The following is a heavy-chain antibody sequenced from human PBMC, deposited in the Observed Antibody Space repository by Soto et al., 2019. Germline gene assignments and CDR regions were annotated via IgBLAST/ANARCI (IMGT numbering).Heavy chain of an antibody. Sequence: PSETVSLTCAVSGYSISSGYYWGWIRRPPGKGLEWIGSIYHSGRTYYNPSLKSRVTISVDTSKNQFSLKLSSVTAADTAVYYCARDLGIAASSYYGTEAWGQGTPVTVSS. CDR1: GYSISSGYY. CDR3: ARDLGIAASSYYGTEA. V-gene: IGHV4-38-2*02. D-gene: IGHD6-13*01. CDR2: IYHSGRT. J-gene: IGHJ6*02.